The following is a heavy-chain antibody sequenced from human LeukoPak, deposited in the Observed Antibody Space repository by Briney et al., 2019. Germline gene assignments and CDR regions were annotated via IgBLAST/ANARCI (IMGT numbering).Heavy chain of an antibody. J-gene: IGHJ4*02. D-gene: IGHD2-21*02. CDR1: GGSFSGYY. V-gene: IGHV4-34*01. CDR3: ARQGPYCGGDCSNYLDF. Sequence: TSETLSLTCAVYGGSFSGYYWSWIRQPPGKGLEWIGEINHSGSTNYNPSLKSRVTISVDTSKNQFSLKLSSVTAADTAMYYCARQGPYCGGDCSNYLDFWGQGTLVTVSS. CDR2: INHSGST.